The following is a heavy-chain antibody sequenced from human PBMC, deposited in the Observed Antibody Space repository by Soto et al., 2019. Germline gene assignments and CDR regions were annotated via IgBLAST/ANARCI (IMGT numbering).Heavy chain of an antibody. D-gene: IGHD3-9*01. V-gene: IGHV4-59*01. J-gene: IGHJ3*02. Sequence: SETLSLTCTVSGGSISSYYWSWIRQPPGKGLEWIGYIYYSGSTNYNPSLKSRVTISVDTSKNQFSLKLSSVTAADTAVYYCARVLSGYLADDAFDIWGQGTMVTVSS. CDR2: IYYSGST. CDR1: GGSISSYY. CDR3: ARVLSGYLADDAFDI.